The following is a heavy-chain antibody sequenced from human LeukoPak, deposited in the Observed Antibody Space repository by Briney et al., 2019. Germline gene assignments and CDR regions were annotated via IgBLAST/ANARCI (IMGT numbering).Heavy chain of an antibody. CDR1: GYTFTSYG. D-gene: IGHD6-19*01. CDR2: ISAYNGNT. V-gene: IGHV1-18*01. Sequence: ASVKVSCKASGYTFTSYGISWVRRAPGQGLEWMGWISAYNGNTNYAQKLQGRVTMTTDTSTSTAYMELRSLRSDDTAVYYCARDGSSGWYALYYYYYGMDVWGQGTTVTVSS. CDR3: ARDGSSGWYALYYYYYGMDV. J-gene: IGHJ6*02.